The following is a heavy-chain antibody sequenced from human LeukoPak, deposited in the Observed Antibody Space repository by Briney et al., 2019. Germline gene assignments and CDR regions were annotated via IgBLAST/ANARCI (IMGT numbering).Heavy chain of an antibody. Sequence: GGSLRLSCAASGFTFSNYALNWVRQAPGKGLEWVSASGTSGDTYYADSVRGRFTFSRDNAKNMVYLQMSSLRAEDTALYYCAQKRPGTYPFDYWGQGTLVTVSS. CDR1: GFTFSNYA. V-gene: IGHV3-23*01. CDR2: SGTSGDT. D-gene: IGHD6-13*01. CDR3: AQKRPGTYPFDY. J-gene: IGHJ4*02.